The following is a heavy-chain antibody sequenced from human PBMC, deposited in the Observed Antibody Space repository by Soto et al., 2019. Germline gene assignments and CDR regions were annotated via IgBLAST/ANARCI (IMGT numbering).Heavy chain of an antibody. V-gene: IGHV4-34*01. D-gene: IGHD5-12*01. CDR1: GGSFTDYY. CDR3: ARLRYNGYDIYYYNRMEV. Sequence: PSETLSLTCAVFGGSFTDYYWNCVRQPPWKGLEWIVEIYHSGSTNYTPSLKSRVTISVDMSKNQFSLQLTSVTAADTAVYYCARLRYNGYDIYYYNRMEVWAQGTTVTVSS. J-gene: IGHJ6*01. CDR2: IYHSGST.